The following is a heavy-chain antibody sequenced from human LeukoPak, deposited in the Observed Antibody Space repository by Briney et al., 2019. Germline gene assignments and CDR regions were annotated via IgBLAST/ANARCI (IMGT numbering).Heavy chain of an antibody. V-gene: IGHV4-30-4*01. CDR1: GGSISSGDYY. J-gene: IGHJ4*02. CDR2: IYYSGST. CDR3: ARDPVGYCSSTSCYS. Sequence: PSETLSLTCTVSGGSISSGDYYWSWIRQPPGKGLEWIGYIYYSGSTYYNPSLKSRVTISVDTSKNQFSLKLSSVTAADTAVYYCARDPVGYCSSTSCYSWGQGTLVTVSS. D-gene: IGHD2-2*01.